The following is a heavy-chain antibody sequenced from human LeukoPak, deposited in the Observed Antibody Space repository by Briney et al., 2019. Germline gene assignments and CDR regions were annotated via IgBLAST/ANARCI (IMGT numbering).Heavy chain of an antibody. D-gene: IGHD4-17*01. CDR2: ISGSGGST. CDR3: AKEGGDPTDEYYYYYYMDV. CDR1: GFIFSSYS. J-gene: IGHJ6*03. Sequence: GGSLRLSCAASGFIFSSYSMNWVRQAPGKGLEWVSAISGSGGSTYYADSVKGRFTISRDNSKNTLYLQMNSLRAEDTAVYYCAKEGGDPTDEYYYYYYMDVWGKGTTVTVSS. V-gene: IGHV3-23*01.